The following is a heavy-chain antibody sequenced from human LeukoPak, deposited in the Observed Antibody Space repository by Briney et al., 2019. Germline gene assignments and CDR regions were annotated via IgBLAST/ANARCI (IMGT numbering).Heavy chain of an antibody. CDR3: ARDDFGAYGSFYYYYMDV. J-gene: IGHJ6*03. CDR2: IYHSGST. Sequence: SETLSLTCTVSGYSISSGYYWGWIRQPPGKGLEWIGSIYHSGSTYYNPSLESRVTISVDTSKNQFSLKLSSVTAADTAVYYCARDDFGAYGSFYYYYMDVWGKGTTVTVSS. D-gene: IGHD4-17*01. CDR1: GYSISSGYY. V-gene: IGHV4-38-2*02.